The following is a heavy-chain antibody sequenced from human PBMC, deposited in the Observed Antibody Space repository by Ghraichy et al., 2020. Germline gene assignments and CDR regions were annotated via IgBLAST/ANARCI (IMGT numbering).Heavy chain of an antibody. V-gene: IGHV1-8*01. CDR3: ARESRWDYYGSGVSGFDP. CDR1: GYTFTSYD. Sequence: ASVKVSCKASGYTFTSYDINWVRQATGQGLEWMGWMNPNSGNTGYAQKFQGRVTMTRNTSISTAYMELSSLRSEDTAVYYCARESRWDYYGSGVSGFDPWGQGTLVTVSS. CDR2: MNPNSGNT. J-gene: IGHJ5*02. D-gene: IGHD3-10*01.